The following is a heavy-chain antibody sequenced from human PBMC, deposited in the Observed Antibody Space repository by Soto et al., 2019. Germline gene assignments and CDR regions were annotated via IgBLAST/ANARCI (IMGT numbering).Heavy chain of an antibody. CDR3: ARGSYYSGWV. CDR1: GDSVSSTSAA. CDR2: TYYRSKWYS. J-gene: IGHJ4*02. D-gene: IGHD6-19*01. V-gene: IGHV6-1*01. Sequence: SQTLSLTCAISGDSVSSTSAAWSWIRQSPSRGLEWLGRTYYRSKWYSDYAVSVKSRITINPDTSKNQFSLQLNSVTPEDTAVYYCARGSYYSGWVWGQGTLVTVSS.